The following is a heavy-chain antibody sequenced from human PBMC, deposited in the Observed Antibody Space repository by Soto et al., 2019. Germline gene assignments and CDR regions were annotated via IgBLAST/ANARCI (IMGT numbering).Heavy chain of an antibody. CDR3: ARDMKYYDFWSGYVD. J-gene: IGHJ4*02. CDR2: IYYSGST. CDR1: GGSVSSGSYY. D-gene: IGHD3-3*01. Sequence: QVQLQESGPGLVKPSETLSLTCTVSGGSVSSGSYYWSWIRQPPGKGLEWIGYIYYSGSTNYNPYLKSRVTISVYTSKNQFSLKLSSVTAADTAVYYCARDMKYYDFWSGYVDWGQGTLVTVSS. V-gene: IGHV4-61*01.